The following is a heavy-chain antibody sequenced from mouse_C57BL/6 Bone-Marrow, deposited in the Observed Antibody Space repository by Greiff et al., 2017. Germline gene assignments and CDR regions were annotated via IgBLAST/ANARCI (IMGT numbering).Heavy chain of an antibody. Sequence: EVQLVESGGGLVKPGGSLKLSCAASGFTFSSYAMSWVRQTPEKRLEWVATISDGGSYTYYPDNVEGRFTISRDNAKNNLYLQVSHLKSEDTTMYSCAIEAGKAIDYWGQGTSVTVSS. D-gene: IGHD4-1*01. CDR1: GFTFSSYA. V-gene: IGHV5-4*01. CDR3: AIEAGKAIDY. J-gene: IGHJ4*01. CDR2: ISDGGSYT.